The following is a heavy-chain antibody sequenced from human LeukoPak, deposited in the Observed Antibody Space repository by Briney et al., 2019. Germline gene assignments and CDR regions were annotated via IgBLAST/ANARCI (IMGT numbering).Heavy chain of an antibody. CDR1: GGSISSGGYY. J-gene: IGHJ4*02. Sequence: SQTLSLTCTVSGGSISSGGYYWSWIRQHPGKGLEWIGYIYYSGSNYYNPSLKSRVTISVDTSKNQFSLKLSSVTAADTAVYYCARYSGYDYYFDYWGQGTLVTVSS. V-gene: IGHV4-31*03. D-gene: IGHD5-12*01. CDR3: ARYSGYDYYFDY. CDR2: IYYSGSN.